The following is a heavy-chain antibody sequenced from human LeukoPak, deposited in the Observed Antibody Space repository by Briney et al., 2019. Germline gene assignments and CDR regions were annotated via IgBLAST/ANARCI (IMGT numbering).Heavy chain of an antibody. J-gene: IGHJ4*02. CDR1: GGSFSGYY. CDR3: ARGPLKSTGWYSYYDY. CDR2: INHSGST. Sequence: KPSETLSLTCAVYGGSFSGYYWSWIRQPPGKGLEWIGEINHSGSTNYNPSLKSRVTISVDTSKNQFSLNLSSVTAADTAVYFCARGPLKSTGWYSYYDYWGQGTLVTVSS. V-gene: IGHV4-34*01. D-gene: IGHD6-19*01.